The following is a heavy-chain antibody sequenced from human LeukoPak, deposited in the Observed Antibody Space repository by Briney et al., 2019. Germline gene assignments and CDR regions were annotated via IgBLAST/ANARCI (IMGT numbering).Heavy chain of an antibody. J-gene: IGHJ4*02. CDR1: GFTFTTYW. Sequence: GALRLSCAASGFTFTTYWVSWVRQAPGKVLEWVANINQDGSEKYYVDSVKGRFTISRDNAKNSLYLQMNSLRAEDTAVYFCVRAIGSNTLWGQGTLVTVSS. CDR3: VRAIGSNTL. D-gene: IGHD4-23*01. CDR2: INQDGSEK. V-gene: IGHV3-7*01.